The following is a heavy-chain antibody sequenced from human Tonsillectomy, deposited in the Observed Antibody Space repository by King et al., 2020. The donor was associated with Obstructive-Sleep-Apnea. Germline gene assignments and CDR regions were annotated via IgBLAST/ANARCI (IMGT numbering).Heavy chain of an antibody. J-gene: IGHJ6*02. CDR1: GFDFILYA. D-gene: IGHD6-13*01. CDR3: VRDPLIAAADLYGMDV. Sequence: VQLVQSGGGLVQPGGSLRLSCAASGFDFILYAYHWVRQVPGKGLEWVAVTWYDGSKEYYADSVKGRFTISRDNSKNTVDLQMNSLRAEDMAVYHCVRDPLIAAADLYGMDVWGQGTTVTVSS. V-gene: IGHV3-33*01. CDR2: TWYDGSKE.